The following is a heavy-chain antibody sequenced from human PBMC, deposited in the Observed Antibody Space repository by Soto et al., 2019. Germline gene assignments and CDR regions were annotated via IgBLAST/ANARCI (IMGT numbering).Heavy chain of an antibody. CDR1: GGSISSYY. CDR2: IYYSGST. Sequence: SETLSLTCTVSGGSISSYYWSWIRQPPGKGLEWIGYIYYSGSTNYNPSLKSRVTISVDTSKNQFSLKLSSVTAADTAVYYCASNDYSNSGLDYWGQGTLVT. CDR3: ASNDYSNSGLDY. J-gene: IGHJ4*02. D-gene: IGHD4-4*01. V-gene: IGHV4-59*01.